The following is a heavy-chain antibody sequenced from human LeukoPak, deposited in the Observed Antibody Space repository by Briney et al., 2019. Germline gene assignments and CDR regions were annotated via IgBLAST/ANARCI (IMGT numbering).Heavy chain of an antibody. Sequence: SETLSLTCTVSGGSISSSSYYWGWIRQPPGKGLEWIGSIYYSGSTYYNPSLKSRFTISVDTSKNQFSLKLSSVTAADTAVYYCASIPPNYFDAFDIWGQGTMVTVSS. J-gene: IGHJ3*02. CDR2: IYYSGST. CDR3: ASIPPNYFDAFDI. D-gene: IGHD1-7*01. CDR1: GGSISSSSYY. V-gene: IGHV4-39*07.